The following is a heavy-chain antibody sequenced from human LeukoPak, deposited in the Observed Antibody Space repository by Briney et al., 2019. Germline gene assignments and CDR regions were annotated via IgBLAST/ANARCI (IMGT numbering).Heavy chain of an antibody. D-gene: IGHD3-3*01. Sequence: GGSLRLSCAASVFIFTNYFMRWVRQARGKGQEWVASIKHDGSEKYYVDSVRGRFTISRDNTMNSLYLQMSSLRAEDTAVYYCATDRGWRTSGYYLYYFEYWGQGTLVTFSS. V-gene: IGHV3-7*01. CDR1: VFIFTNYF. J-gene: IGHJ4*02. CDR2: IKHDGSEK. CDR3: ATDRGWRTSGYYLYYFEY.